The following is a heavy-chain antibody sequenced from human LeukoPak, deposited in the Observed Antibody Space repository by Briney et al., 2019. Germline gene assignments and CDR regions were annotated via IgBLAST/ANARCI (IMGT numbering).Heavy chain of an antibody. CDR2: IYYSGST. J-gene: IGHJ5*02. Sequence: SETLSVTCTVSGGSISSSSYYWGWIRQPPGKGLEWIGSIYYSGSTYYNPSLKSRVTISVDTSKNQFSLKLSSVTAADTAVYYCAQQQLGNWFDPWGQGTLVTVSS. V-gene: IGHV4-39*01. D-gene: IGHD6-13*01. CDR1: GGSISSSSYY. CDR3: AQQQLGNWFDP.